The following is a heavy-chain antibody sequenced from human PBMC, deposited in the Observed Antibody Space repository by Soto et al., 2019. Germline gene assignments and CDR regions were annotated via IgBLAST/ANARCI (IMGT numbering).Heavy chain of an antibody. CDR3: ARGIATGQLDP. CDR2: INPDNGNT. Sequence: ASMKLSCKASGYTFTGYDMHWVLQAPGQRLEWMGWINPDNGNTKSSQKFQDRVIITRDTSASTAYMDLSSLRSEDTAVYYCARGIATGQLDPWGQGTLVTRLL. D-gene: IGHD2-15*01. CDR1: GYTFTGYD. V-gene: IGHV1-3*01. J-gene: IGHJ5*02.